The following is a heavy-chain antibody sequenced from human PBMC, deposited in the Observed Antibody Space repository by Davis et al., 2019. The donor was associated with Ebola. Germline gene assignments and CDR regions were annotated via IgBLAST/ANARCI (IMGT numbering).Heavy chain of an antibody. J-gene: IGHJ6*02. Sequence: SVKVSCKASGGTFSSYAISWVRQPPGQGLEWMGGIIPIFGTANYAQKFQGRVTITADKSTSTAYMELSSLRSEDTAVYYCASPSGRYYDILTGYFGMDVWGQGTTVTVSS. CDR2: IIPIFGTA. CDR1: GGTFSSYA. V-gene: IGHV1-69*06. CDR3: ASPSGRYYDILTGYFGMDV. D-gene: IGHD3-9*01.